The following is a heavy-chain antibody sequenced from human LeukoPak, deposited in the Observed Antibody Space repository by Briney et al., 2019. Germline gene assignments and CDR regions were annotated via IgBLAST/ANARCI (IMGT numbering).Heavy chain of an antibody. V-gene: IGHV3-33*01. J-gene: IGHJ6*04. CDR1: GFTFSSYG. CDR3: ARDQGIAVAGTDRIYYYYYGMDV. CDR2: IWYDGSNK. D-gene: IGHD6-19*01. Sequence: GGSLRLSCAASGFTFSSYGTHWDRQAPGKGLEWVAVIWYDGSNKYYADSVKGRFTISRDNSKNTLYLQMNSLRAEDTAVYYCARDQGIAVAGTDRIYYYYYGMDVWGKGTTVTVSS.